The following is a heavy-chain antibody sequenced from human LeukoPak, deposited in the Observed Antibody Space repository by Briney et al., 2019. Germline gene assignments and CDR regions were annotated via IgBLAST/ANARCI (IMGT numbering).Heavy chain of an antibody. CDR2: ISYDGSNK. CDR3: ARFRLQYDSLDALQI. J-gene: IGHJ3*02. Sequence: GGSLRLSCAASGFTFSSYAMHWVRQAPGKGLEWVAVISYDGSNKYYADSVKGRFTISRDNARNTLSLQMNGLRAEDTAVYYCARFRLQYDSLDALQIWGQGTMVTVSS. D-gene: IGHD3-22*01. CDR1: GFTFSSYA. V-gene: IGHV3-30-3*01.